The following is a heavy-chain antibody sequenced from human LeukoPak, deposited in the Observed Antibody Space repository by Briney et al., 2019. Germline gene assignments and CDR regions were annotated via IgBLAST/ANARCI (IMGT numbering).Heavy chain of an antibody. Sequence: GGSLRLSCAASGFTFSSYWMSWVRQAPGKGLEWVANIKQDGSEKYYVDSVKGRFTISRDNAKNSLFLQMDSLRAEDTGLYYCARHDTGDDFDLWGQGTPVTVSS. V-gene: IGHV3-7*01. CDR1: GFTFSSYW. CDR3: ARHDTGDDFDL. D-gene: IGHD5-18*01. J-gene: IGHJ4*02. CDR2: IKQDGSEK.